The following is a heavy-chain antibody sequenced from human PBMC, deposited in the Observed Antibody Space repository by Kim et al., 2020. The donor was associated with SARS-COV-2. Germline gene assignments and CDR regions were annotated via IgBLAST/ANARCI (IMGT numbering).Heavy chain of an antibody. CDR1: GESFSAYY. CDR2: VNQGGST. Sequence: SETLSLTCAVYGESFSAYYWSWIRQPPGKGLEWIGEVNQGGSTNYNPSLKSRVTISADTSKNQFSLKLSSVTAADTAVYYCAKSGWFDPWGQGTLVTVSS. J-gene: IGHJ5*02. V-gene: IGHV4-34*01. D-gene: IGHD6-25*01. CDR3: AKSGWFDP.